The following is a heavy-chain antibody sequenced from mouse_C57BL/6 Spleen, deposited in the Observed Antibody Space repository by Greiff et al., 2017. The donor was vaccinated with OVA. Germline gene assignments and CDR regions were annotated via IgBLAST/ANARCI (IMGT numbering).Heavy chain of an antibody. CDR2: ISSGSSTI. CDR3: ARIGYGSPSWFAY. Sequence: EVKLMESGGGLVKPGGSLKLSCAASGFTFSDYGLHWVRQAPEKGLEWVAYISSGSSTIYYADTVKGRFTISRDNAKNTLFLQMTSLRSEDTAMYYCARIGYGSPSWFAYWGQGTLVTVSA. D-gene: IGHD1-1*01. CDR1: GFTFSDYG. J-gene: IGHJ3*01. V-gene: IGHV5-17*01.